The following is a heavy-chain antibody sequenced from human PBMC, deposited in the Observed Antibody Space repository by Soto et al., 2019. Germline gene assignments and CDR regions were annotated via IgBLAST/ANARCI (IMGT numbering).Heavy chain of an antibody. V-gene: IGHV4-59*01. CDR3: ARELAADHPGVFDY. Sequence: QVQLQESGPGLVKPSETLSLTCTVSGGSISTYYWGWIRQPPGKGLEWIGYIYYSGSTNYNPSLKSRVTISVDTSKNQFSLKLSSVTAADTAVYYCARELAADHPGVFDYWGQGTLVTVSS. J-gene: IGHJ4*02. CDR1: GGSISTYY. CDR2: IYYSGST. D-gene: IGHD6-13*01.